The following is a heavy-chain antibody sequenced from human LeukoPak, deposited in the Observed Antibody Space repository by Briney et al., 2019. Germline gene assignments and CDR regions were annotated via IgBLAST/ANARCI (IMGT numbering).Heavy chain of an antibody. J-gene: IGHJ4*02. D-gene: IGHD5-24*01. CDR3: ARDLWVEMATIDDY. Sequence: GGSLRLSCAASGFTFSSYAMHWVRQAPGKGLEWVAVISYDGSNKYYADSVKGRFTISRDNSKNTPYLQMNSLRAEDTAVYYCARDLWVEMATIDDYWGQGTLVTVSS. CDR1: GFTFSSYA. V-gene: IGHV3-30-3*01. CDR2: ISYDGSNK.